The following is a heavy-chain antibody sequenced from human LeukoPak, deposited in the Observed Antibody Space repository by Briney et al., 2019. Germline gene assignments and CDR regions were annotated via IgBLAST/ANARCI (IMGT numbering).Heavy chain of an antibody. J-gene: IGHJ4*02. Sequence: PSETLSLTCTVSGGSISSSSYYWGWIRQPPGKGLEWIGSIYYSGSTYYNPSLKSRVTISVDTSKNQFSLKLSSVTAADTAVYYCARAAYGGNAGLFDYWGQGTLVTVSS. D-gene: IGHD4-23*01. CDR1: GGSISSSSYY. CDR2: IYYSGST. V-gene: IGHV4-39*07. CDR3: ARAAYGGNAGLFDY.